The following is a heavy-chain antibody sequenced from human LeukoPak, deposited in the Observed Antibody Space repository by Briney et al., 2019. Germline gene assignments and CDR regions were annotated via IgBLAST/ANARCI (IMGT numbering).Heavy chain of an antibody. J-gene: IGHJ6*03. CDR2: IYTSGSN. CDR1: GGSISSYY. D-gene: IGHD5-18*01. CDR3: ARVRGYSYGNPHYYYYMDV. Sequence: SETLSLTCTVSGGSISSYYWSWIRQPAGKGLEWIGRIYTSGSNNYNPSLKSRIPMSVDTSKNQLSLKLSSVTAADTAVYYCARVRGYSYGNPHYYYYMDVWGKGTTVTVSS. V-gene: IGHV4-4*07.